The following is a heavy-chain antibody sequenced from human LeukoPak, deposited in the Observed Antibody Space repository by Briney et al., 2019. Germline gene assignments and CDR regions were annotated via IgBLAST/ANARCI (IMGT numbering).Heavy chain of an antibody. D-gene: IGHD3-22*01. J-gene: IGHJ4*02. CDR2: IYYSGSN. CDR3: ARERCCYDGSGYFDY. CDR1: GGSISSYY. V-gene: IGHV4-59*01. Sequence: SETLSLTCTVSGGSISSYYRSWIRQPPGKGLEWIGYIYYSGSNNYNPSLKSRVTISVDTSKNPFYLKLSCVTAEDTAVYYCARERCCYDGSGYFDYWGQGTLVTVSS.